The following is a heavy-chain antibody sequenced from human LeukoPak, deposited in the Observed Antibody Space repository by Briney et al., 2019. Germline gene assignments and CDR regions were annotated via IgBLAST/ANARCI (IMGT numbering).Heavy chain of an antibody. Sequence: SETLSLTCAVYGGSFSGYYWSWIRQPPGKGLEWIGEINHSGSTNYNPSLKSRVTISVDTSKNQFSLKLSSVTAADTAVYYCASYTPYYYYGMDVWGQGTTVTVSS. CDR1: GGSFSGYY. CDR2: INHSGST. CDR3: ASYTPYYYYGMDV. V-gene: IGHV4-34*01. D-gene: IGHD4-11*01. J-gene: IGHJ6*02.